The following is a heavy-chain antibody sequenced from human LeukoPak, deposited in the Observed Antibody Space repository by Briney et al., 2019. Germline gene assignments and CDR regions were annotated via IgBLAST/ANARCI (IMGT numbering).Heavy chain of an antibody. CDR2: IIPILGIA. Sequence: GASVKVSCKASGGTFSSYAISWVRQAPGQGLEWMGRIIPILGIANYAQKFQGRVTITTDESTSTAYMELSSLRSEDTAVYYCARVGCSGGSCYSYFDYWGQGTLITVSS. J-gene: IGHJ4*02. D-gene: IGHD2-15*01. CDR3: ARVGCSGGSCYSYFDY. V-gene: IGHV1-69*04. CDR1: GGTFSSYA.